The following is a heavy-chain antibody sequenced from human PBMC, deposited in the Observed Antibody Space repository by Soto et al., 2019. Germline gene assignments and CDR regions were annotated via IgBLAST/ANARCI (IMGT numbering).Heavy chain of an antibody. CDR1: GFTFSTYA. V-gene: IGHV3-23*01. Sequence: PGGSLRLSCAASGFTFSTYAMNWVRQAPGKGLEWVSGISGSGGSTYYADSVKGRFTISRDNSKNTLYLQMNSLRAEDTAVYYCAKVGNLYFDYWGQGTLVTVSS. CDR2: ISGSGGST. CDR3: AKVGNLYFDY. J-gene: IGHJ4*02.